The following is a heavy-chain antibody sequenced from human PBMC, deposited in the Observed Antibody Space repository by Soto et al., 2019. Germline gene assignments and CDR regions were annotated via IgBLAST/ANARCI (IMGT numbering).Heavy chain of an antibody. V-gene: IGHV3-23*01. D-gene: IGHD5-12*01. J-gene: IGHJ6*03. Sequence: GGSLRLSCAASGFTFSSYAMSWVRQAPGKGLEWVSAISGSGGSTYYADSVKGRFTISRDNSKNTLYLQMNSLRAEDTAVYYCAKTPFNIVATQMPGDYYYYMDVWGKGTTVTVSS. CDR1: GFTFSSYA. CDR2: ISGSGGST. CDR3: AKTPFNIVATQMPGDYYYYMDV.